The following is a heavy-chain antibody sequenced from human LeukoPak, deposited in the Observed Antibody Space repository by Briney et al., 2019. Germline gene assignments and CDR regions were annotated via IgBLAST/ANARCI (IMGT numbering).Heavy chain of an antibody. CDR1: GGSISSGSYY. Sequence: SQTLSLTCTVSGGSISSGSYYWSWIRQPAGKGLEWIGRIYTSGSTNYNPSLKSRVTISVDTSKNQFSLKLSSATAADTAVYYCARDRTSGYYTYYFDYWGQGTLVTVSS. CDR3: ARDRTSGYYTYYFDY. D-gene: IGHD3-3*01. V-gene: IGHV4-61*02. J-gene: IGHJ4*02. CDR2: IYTSGST.